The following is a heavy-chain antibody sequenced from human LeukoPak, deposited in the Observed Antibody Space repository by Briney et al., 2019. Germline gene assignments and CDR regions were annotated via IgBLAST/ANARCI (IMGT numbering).Heavy chain of an antibody. D-gene: IGHD1-26*01. V-gene: IGHV4-31*03. Sequence: SQTLSLTCTVSGGSISNGGYYWSWIRQYPGKGLEWIGYIYYSGNTYYNPSLMGRVTISVDTSKNQFSMKLNIVTAADTAVYYCARDGSPGGTYTDFWGQGTLVTVSS. CDR1: GGSISNGGYY. J-gene: IGHJ4*02. CDR2: IYYSGNT. CDR3: ARDGSPGGTYTDF.